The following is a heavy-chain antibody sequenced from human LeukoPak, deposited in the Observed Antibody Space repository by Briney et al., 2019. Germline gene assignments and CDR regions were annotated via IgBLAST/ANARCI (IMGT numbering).Heavy chain of an antibody. Sequence: GGSLRLSCAASGFTFSSYGMHWVRQAPGKGLEWVAVIWYDGSNKYYADSVKGRFTISRDNSKNTLYLQMNSLRAEDTAVYYCARGADDYVWGTITQPLYYFDYWGQGTLVTVSS. CDR3: ARGADDYVWGTITQPLYYFDY. V-gene: IGHV3-33*01. CDR1: GFTFSSYG. J-gene: IGHJ4*02. D-gene: IGHD3-16*01. CDR2: IWYDGSNK.